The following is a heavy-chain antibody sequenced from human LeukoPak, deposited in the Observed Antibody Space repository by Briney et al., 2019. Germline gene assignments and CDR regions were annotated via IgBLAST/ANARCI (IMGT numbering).Heavy chain of an antibody. J-gene: IGHJ6*02. CDR3: ARLTSYNHDYSGRYGLDV. CDR2: IGRSPSYI. CDR1: GFSFSSYA. V-gene: IGHV3-21*01. D-gene: IGHD5-12*01. Sequence: GGSLRLSCAASGFSFSSYAMSWVRQAPGKGLEWVSSIGRSPSYIYYADSVKGRFTISRDNAKDSLDLQMNSLRAEDTAVYYCARLTSYNHDYSGRYGLDVWGQGTTVTVSS.